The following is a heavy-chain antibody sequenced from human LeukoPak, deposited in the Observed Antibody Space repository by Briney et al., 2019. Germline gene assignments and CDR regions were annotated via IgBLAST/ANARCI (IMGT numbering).Heavy chain of an antibody. J-gene: IGHJ6*02. CDR3: ARDHYSFSSRPWDYKYGIDV. D-gene: IGHD6-13*01. CDR1: GFTFSSHT. V-gene: IGHV3-30*04. Sequence: GGSLRLSCAVSGFTFSSHTVHWVRQAPGKGLEWVALISNDGSRQFYSDSVKGRFTISRDNSRNTLDLLMNSLRAEDTAVYYCARDHYSFSSRPWDYKYGIDVWGQGTAVTVSS. CDR2: ISNDGSRQ.